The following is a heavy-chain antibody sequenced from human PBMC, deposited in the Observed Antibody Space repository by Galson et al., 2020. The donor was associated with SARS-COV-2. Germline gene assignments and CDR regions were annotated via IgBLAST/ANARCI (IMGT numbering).Heavy chain of an antibody. Sequence: SETLSLTCTVSGGSISSSSYYWGWIRQPPGKGLEWIGSIYYSGSTYYNPSLKSRVTISVDTSKNQFSLKLSSVTAADTAVYYCARRRGYSGRQVSVPPYFDYWGQGTLVTVSS. CDR3: ARRRGYSGRQVSVPPYFDY. J-gene: IGHJ4*02. V-gene: IGHV4-39*07. CDR2: IYYSGST. D-gene: IGHD1-26*01. CDR1: GGSISSSSYY.